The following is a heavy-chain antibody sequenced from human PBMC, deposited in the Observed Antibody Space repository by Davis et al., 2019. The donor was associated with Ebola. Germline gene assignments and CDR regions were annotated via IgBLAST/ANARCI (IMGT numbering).Heavy chain of an antibody. V-gene: IGHV3-53*01. CDR2: MYSGGTT. J-gene: IGHJ6*03. D-gene: IGHD3-22*01. Sequence: PGGSLRLSCAASGLTVSSNYMSWVRQAPGKGLEWVSVMYSGGTTYYADSVKGRFSISRDNSKNTMYLQMNSLRVDDTAVYFCARSAAEIGLYYHYYMDVWGKGTTVTVSS. CDR1: GLTVSSNY. CDR3: ARSAAEIGLYYHYYMDV.